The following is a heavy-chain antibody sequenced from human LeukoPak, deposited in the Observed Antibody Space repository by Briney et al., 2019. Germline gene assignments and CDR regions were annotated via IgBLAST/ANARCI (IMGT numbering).Heavy chain of an antibody. V-gene: IGHV4-39*07. CDR2: IYYSGST. D-gene: IGHD3-9*01. J-gene: IGHJ5*02. CDR3: ARDSSILTGYNWFDP. CDR1: GGSISSSSYY. Sequence: PSETLSLTCTVSGGSISSSSYYWGWIRQPPGKGLEWIGSIYYSGSTYYNPSLKSRVTISVDTSKNQFSLKLSSVTAADTAVYYCARDSSILTGYNWFDPWGQGTLVTVSS.